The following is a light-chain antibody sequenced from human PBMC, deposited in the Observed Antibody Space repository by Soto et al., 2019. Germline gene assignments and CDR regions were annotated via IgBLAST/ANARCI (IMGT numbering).Light chain of an antibody. Sequence: IQLTQSPSSLSASVGDRVAITCRASQGIRSYLAWYQQKPGEAPKLLISIASILQSGVPSRFSGSGSGTDFVLTISSLQPEDSATYYCQQYNSYPWTFGQGTNV. V-gene: IGKV1-9*01. J-gene: IGKJ1*01. CDR1: QGIRSY. CDR3: QQYNSYPWT. CDR2: IAS.